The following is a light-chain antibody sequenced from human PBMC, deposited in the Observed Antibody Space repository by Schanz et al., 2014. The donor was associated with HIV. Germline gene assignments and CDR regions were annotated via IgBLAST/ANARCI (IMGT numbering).Light chain of an antibody. CDR1: SSDVGGYNY. CDR2: DVN. CDR3: SSYRSLNNLI. Sequence: QSALTQPRSVSGSPGQSVAISCTGTSSDVGGYNYVSWYQQHPGKAPKLMIYDVNKRPSGVPDRFSGSKSGNTASLTVSGLQAEDEADYHCSSYRSLNNLIFGGGTKLTVL. J-gene: IGLJ2*01. V-gene: IGLV2-11*01.